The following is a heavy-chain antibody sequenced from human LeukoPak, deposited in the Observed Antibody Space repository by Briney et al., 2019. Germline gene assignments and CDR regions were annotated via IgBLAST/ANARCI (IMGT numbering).Heavy chain of an antibody. Sequence: GGSLRLSCAASGFTFSSYAMHWVRQAPGKGLEWVSGISWNSGSIGYADSVKGRFTISRDNAKNSLYLQMNSLRAEDTALYYCAKDMEVDYDSSGQTDYWGQGTLVTVSS. J-gene: IGHJ4*02. V-gene: IGHV3-9*01. CDR2: ISWNSGSI. CDR1: GFTFSSYA. CDR3: AKDMEVDYDSSGQTDY. D-gene: IGHD3-22*01.